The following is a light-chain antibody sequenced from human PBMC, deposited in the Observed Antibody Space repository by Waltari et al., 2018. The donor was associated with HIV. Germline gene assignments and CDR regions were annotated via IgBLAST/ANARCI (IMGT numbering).Light chain of an antibody. CDR1: QSVSVN. CDR3: LQRSDFPLT. V-gene: IGKV3D-15*01. CDR2: GAS. J-gene: IGKJ4*01. Sequence: EIVMTQSPATLSVSPGDTVILSCRASQSVSVNLAWFQQKPGQAPRLLIYGASTRATAIPARFSGSGSGTEFSLTIRSLQSEDFAVYYCLQRSDFPLTFGGGTRVDMK.